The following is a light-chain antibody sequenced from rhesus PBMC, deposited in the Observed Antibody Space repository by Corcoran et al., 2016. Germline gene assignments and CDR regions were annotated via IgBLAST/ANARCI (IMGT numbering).Light chain of an antibody. CDR2: QAS. V-gene: IGKV1-22*01. CDR3: LQYSSGPYS. J-gene: IGKJ2*01. Sequence: DIQMTQSPSSLSASVGDTVTITCRASQSISSWLDWYQQKPGKAPKLLIYQASSLQSGVPSRFRCSGSVTEFTLTLSILQAEDFASYYCLQYSSGPYSFGQGTKVEIK. CDR1: QSISSW.